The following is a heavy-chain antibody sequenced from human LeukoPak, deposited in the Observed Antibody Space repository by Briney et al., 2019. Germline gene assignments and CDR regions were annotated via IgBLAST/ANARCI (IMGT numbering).Heavy chain of an antibody. CDR3: ARDVHIPGREDCSGGSCYSPWFDP. CDR1: GYTLTGNY. J-gene: IGHJ5*02. Sequence: ASVKVSCKASGYTLTGNYMHWVRQAPGQGLEWMGIINPSGGSTSYAQKFQGRVTMTRDTSTSTVYMELSSLRSEDTAVYYCARDVHIPGREDCSGGSCYSPWFDPWGQGTLVTVSS. CDR2: INPSGGST. V-gene: IGHV1-46*01. D-gene: IGHD2-15*01.